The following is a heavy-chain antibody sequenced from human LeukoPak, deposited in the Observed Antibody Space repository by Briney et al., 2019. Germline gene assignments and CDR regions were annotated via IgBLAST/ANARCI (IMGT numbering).Heavy chain of an antibody. V-gene: IGHV1-2*02. CDR3: ARAYRVWLWFGELLGY. Sequence: ASVKVSCKASGYTFTGYYMHWVRQAPGQGLEWMGWINPNSGGTNYAQKFQGRVTMTRDTSISTAYMELSRLRSDDTAVYYCARAYRVWLWFGELLGYWGQGTLVTVSS. CDR2: INPNSGGT. J-gene: IGHJ4*02. CDR1: GYTFTGYY. D-gene: IGHD3-10*01.